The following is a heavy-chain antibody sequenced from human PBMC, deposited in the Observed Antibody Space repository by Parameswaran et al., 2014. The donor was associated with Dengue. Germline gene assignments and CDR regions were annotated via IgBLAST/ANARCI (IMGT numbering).Heavy chain of an antibody. CDR3: ARDQGDGYNLGY. Sequence: VRQMPGKGLEWVSVIYSGGSTYYADSVKGRFTISRDNSKNTLYLQMNSLRAEDTAVYYCARDQGDGYNLGYWGQGTLVTVSS. D-gene: IGHD5-24*01. CDR2: IYSGGST. V-gene: IGHV3-66*01. J-gene: IGHJ4*02.